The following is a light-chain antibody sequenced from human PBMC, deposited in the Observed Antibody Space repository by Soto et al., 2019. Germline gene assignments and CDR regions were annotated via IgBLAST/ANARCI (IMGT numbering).Light chain of an antibody. Sequence: DIQMTQSPSTLSASVGDRVTISCRASQSVSTWVAWYQQKPGKAPKLLIYDASSLESGVSSRFSGSGSGTEFTLTISSLQPDDFATYYCQQYDHLPITFGQGTRLEIK. J-gene: IGKJ5*01. CDR3: QQYDHLPIT. CDR2: DAS. CDR1: QSVSTW. V-gene: IGKV1-5*01.